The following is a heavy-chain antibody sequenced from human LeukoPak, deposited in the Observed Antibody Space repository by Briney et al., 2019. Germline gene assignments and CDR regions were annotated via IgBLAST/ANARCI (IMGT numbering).Heavy chain of an antibody. CDR2: LTGSGGAA. CDR1: GFTFSSYV. V-gene: IGHV3-23*01. CDR3: ANDFRYYFGSGTAS. D-gene: IGHD3-10*01. Sequence: GGSLRLSCAASGFTFSSYVMFWVREAPGKGLEWVSYLTGSGGAADYADSVKGRFTTSRDNSKNTVYLQMNSLSAEDAAIYYCANDFRYYFGSGTASWGQGTLVTVSS. J-gene: IGHJ5*02.